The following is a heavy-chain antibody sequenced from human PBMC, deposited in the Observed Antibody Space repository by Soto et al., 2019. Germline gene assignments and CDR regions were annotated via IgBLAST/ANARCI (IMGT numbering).Heavy chain of an antibody. CDR1: GFTFSSYA. Sequence: GGSLRLSCAASGFTFSSYAMSWVRQAPGKGLEWVSAISGSGGSTYYADSVKGRFTISRDNSKNTLYLQMNSLRAEDTAVYYCAKGPLRDWRYNWLDPWGQGTLVTVSS. D-gene: IGHD2-8*02. V-gene: IGHV3-23*01. J-gene: IGHJ5*02. CDR3: AKGPLRDWRYNWLDP. CDR2: ISGSGGST.